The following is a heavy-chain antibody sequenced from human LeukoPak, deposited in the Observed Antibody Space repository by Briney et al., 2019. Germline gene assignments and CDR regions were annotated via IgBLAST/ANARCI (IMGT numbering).Heavy chain of an antibody. CDR1: GYTFTSYD. Sequence: ASVKVSCKASGYTFTSYDINWVRQATGQGLEWMGWMNPNSGNTGYAQKFQGRVTITRNTSISTAYMELSSLRSGDTAVYYCARVWYSSSSWVFDYWGQGTLVTVSS. V-gene: IGHV1-8*03. D-gene: IGHD6-6*01. CDR2: MNPNSGNT. J-gene: IGHJ4*02. CDR3: ARVWYSSSSWVFDY.